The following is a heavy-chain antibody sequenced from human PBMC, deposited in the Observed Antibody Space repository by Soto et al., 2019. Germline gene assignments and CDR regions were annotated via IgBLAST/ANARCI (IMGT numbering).Heavy chain of an antibody. CDR1: GGSIISNSW. J-gene: IGHJ4*02. CDR2: VYHNGRI. D-gene: IGHD2-21*02. CDR3: ARDCGGDCSYFDH. V-gene: IGHV4-4*02. Sequence: QVQLQESGPGLVKPSETLSVTCGVSGGSIISNSWWSWVRQPPGKGLEWVGEVYHNGRIDYNPSLKSRVTMSVDTSKNQIFLNLSSVTAADTAVYYCARDCGGDCSYFDHWGQGTLVTVSS.